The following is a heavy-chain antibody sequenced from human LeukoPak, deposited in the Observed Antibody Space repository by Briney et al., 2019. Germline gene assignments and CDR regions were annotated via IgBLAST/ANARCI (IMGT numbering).Heavy chain of an antibody. CDR2: ISGSGGST. CDR1: GFTFSSYA. Sequence: GGSLRLSCAASGFTFSSYAMSWVRQAPGQGLEWVSAISGSGGSTYYADSVNGRFTISRDNSKNTLYLQMNSLRAEDTAVYYCAKDDSYAPSSPDYGGQGTLVTVSS. D-gene: IGHD5-18*01. CDR3: AKDDSYAPSSPDY. V-gene: IGHV3-23*01. J-gene: IGHJ4*02.